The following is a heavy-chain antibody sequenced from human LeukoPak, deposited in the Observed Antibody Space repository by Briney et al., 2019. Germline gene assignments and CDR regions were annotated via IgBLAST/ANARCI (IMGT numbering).Heavy chain of an antibody. V-gene: IGHV4-34*01. CDR1: GGSFSGYY. Sequence: SETLSLTCAVYGGSFSGYYWSWIRQPPGKGLEWIGEINHSGSTNCNPSLKSRVTISVDTSKNQFSLKLSSVTAADTAVYYCARPSRPDPSLGRVVVPAATRHAFDIWGQGTMVTVSS. D-gene: IGHD2-2*01. CDR3: ARPSRPDPSLGRVVVPAATRHAFDI. J-gene: IGHJ3*02. CDR2: INHSGST.